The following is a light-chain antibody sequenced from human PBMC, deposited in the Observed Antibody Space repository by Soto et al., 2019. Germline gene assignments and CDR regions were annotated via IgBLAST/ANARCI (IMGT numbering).Light chain of an antibody. J-gene: IGKJ1*01. CDR2: DAS. V-gene: IGKV3-11*01. Sequence: IVLTQSPATLSLSPGERVTLSCWASQSVSSRLAWYQQKPGQAPRLLIYDASNRATGVPARFSGSGSGTDFTLTISSLEPEDFAVYYCQQRGNWRTFGQGTKVEIK. CDR1: QSVSSR. CDR3: QQRGNWRT.